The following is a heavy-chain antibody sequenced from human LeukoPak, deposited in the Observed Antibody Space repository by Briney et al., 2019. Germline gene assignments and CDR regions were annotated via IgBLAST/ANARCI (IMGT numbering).Heavy chain of an antibody. Sequence: PGRSLRLSCAASGFTFSSYGMHWVRQAPGKGLEWVAVIWYDGSNKYYADSVKGRFTIPRDNSKNTLYLQMNSLRAEDTAVYYCASDSSGYSNYIDYWGQGTLVTVSS. V-gene: IGHV3-33*01. CDR2: IWYDGSNK. CDR3: ASDSSGYSNYIDY. CDR1: GFTFSSYG. D-gene: IGHD3-22*01. J-gene: IGHJ4*02.